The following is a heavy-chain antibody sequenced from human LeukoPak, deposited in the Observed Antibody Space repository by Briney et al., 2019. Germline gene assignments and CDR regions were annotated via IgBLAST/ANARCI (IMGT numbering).Heavy chain of an antibody. CDR2: IYYSGST. D-gene: IGHD6-6*01. J-gene: IGHJ4*02. CDR1: GGSISISGYY. V-gene: IGHV4-39*07. Sequence: SETLSLTCTVSGGSISISGYYWGWIRQSPGKGLEWIGSIYYSGSTYYNPSLKSRVTISVDTSKSQFSLRLISVTAADSALYYCVRDKRSSSSLDYWGQGTLVPVSS. CDR3: VRDKRSSSSLDY.